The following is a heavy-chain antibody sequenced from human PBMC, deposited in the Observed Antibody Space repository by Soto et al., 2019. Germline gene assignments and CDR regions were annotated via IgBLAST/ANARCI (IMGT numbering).Heavy chain of an antibody. V-gene: IGHV3-30*18. CDR3: AKVIGIQLWNGALDH. CDR1: GFTFSSYG. J-gene: IGHJ4*02. CDR2: ISYDGSSK. Sequence: PGGSLRLSCAASGFTFSSYGMHWVRQAPGKGLEWVAIISYDGSSKYHADSVKGRFTISRDNSKNTLYLQMNSLRAEDTAVYYCAKVIGIQLWNGALDHWGQGTLVTVSS. D-gene: IGHD5-18*01.